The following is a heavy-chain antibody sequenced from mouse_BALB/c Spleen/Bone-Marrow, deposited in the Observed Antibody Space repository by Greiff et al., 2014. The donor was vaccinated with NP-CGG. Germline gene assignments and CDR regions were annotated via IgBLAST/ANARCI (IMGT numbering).Heavy chain of an antibody. D-gene: IGHD4-1*01. V-gene: IGHV3-1*02. J-gene: IGHJ4*01. Sequence: EVQLQQSGPDLVKPSQSLSLTRTVTGYSITSYYSWHWIRQFPGNKLEWMGYIHYSGITVYNPSLKSRISITRDTSNNQFFLQLNSVTTEDTATYYCARFAGTPYTMDYWGQGTSVTVSS. CDR2: IHYSGIT. CDR1: GYSITSYYS. CDR3: ARFAGTPYTMDY.